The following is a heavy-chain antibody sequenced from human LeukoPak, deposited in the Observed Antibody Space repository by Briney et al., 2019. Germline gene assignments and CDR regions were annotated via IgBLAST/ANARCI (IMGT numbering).Heavy chain of an antibody. D-gene: IGHD5-24*01. CDR1: GYSFTSYW. V-gene: IGHV5-51*01. CDR2: IYPGDSDT. J-gene: IGHJ3*02. CDR3: AIATEMATISGAFDI. Sequence: GESLKISRKGSGYSFTSYWIGWVRQMPGKGLEWMGIIYPGDSDTRYSPSFQGQVTISADKPISTAYLQWSSLKASDTAMYYCAIATEMATISGAFDIWGQGTMVTVSS.